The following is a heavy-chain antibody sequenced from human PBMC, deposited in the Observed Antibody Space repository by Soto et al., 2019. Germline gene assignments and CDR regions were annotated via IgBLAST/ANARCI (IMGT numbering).Heavy chain of an antibody. J-gene: IGHJ6*02. Sequence: SVKVSGKASGGTFSSYAISWVRQTPGQGLEWMGGIIPIFGTANYAQKFQGRVTITADESTSTAYMELSSLRSEDTAVYYCARGAIFGVVLYYGMDVWGQGTTVTVSS. D-gene: IGHD3-3*01. CDR3: ARGAIFGVVLYYGMDV. V-gene: IGHV1-69*13. CDR1: GGTFSSYA. CDR2: IIPIFGTA.